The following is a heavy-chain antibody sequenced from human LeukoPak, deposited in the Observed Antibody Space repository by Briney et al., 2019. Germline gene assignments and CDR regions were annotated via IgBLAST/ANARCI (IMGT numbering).Heavy chain of an antibody. J-gene: IGHJ4*02. V-gene: IGHV1-46*01. CDR1: GYTFTSYA. D-gene: IGHD6-25*01. Sequence: ASVKVSCKASGYTFTSYAMHWVRQAPGQGLEWMGIINPSGGSTSYAQKFQGRVTMTRDTSTSTVYMELSSLRSEDTAVYYCARGVPGQRLMYYLDYWGQGTLVTVSS. CDR3: ARGVPGQRLMYYLDY. CDR2: INPSGGST.